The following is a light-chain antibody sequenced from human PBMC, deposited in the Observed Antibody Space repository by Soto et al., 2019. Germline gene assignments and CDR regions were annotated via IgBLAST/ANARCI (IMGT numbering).Light chain of an antibody. CDR2: RNN. Sequence: QSVLTQPPSTSGTPGQRVTISCSGSTSNIGSNYVYWYQQLPATAPKLLIYRNNQRPSGVPDRFSGSKSGTSASLAISGLPSEDEAEYYCAAWDDSLSGHVVFGGGTKLTVL. CDR1: TSNIGSNY. V-gene: IGLV1-47*01. CDR3: AAWDDSLSGHVV. J-gene: IGLJ2*01.